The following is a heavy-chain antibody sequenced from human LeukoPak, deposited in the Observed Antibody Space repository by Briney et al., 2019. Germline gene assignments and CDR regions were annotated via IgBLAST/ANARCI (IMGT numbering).Heavy chain of an antibody. D-gene: IGHD3-10*01. CDR2: SRNEGHSYST. V-gene: IGHV3-72*01. CDR1: GFTFSDHY. CDR3: VALLRGIGY. Sequence: PGGSLRLSCAVSGFTFSDHYMDWVRQAPGKGLEWIGRSRNEGHSYSTDFAASVRGRAALSRDHSRDSLYLQINSLRTDDTAVYYCVALLRGIGYWRQGTLVTVSS. J-gene: IGHJ4*02.